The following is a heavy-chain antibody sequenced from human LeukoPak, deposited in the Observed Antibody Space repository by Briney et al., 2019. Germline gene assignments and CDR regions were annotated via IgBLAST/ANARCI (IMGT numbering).Heavy chain of an antibody. CDR2: INSDGSST. Sequence: AGGSLRLSCAASGFTFGSYWMHWVRQAPGKGLVWVSRINSDGSSTSYADSVKGRFTISRDNAKNTLYLQMNSLRAEDTAVYYCARSRDYCTNGVCFYFDYWGQGTLVTVSS. V-gene: IGHV3-74*01. D-gene: IGHD2-8*01. CDR1: GFTFGSYW. J-gene: IGHJ4*02. CDR3: ARSRDYCTNGVCFYFDY.